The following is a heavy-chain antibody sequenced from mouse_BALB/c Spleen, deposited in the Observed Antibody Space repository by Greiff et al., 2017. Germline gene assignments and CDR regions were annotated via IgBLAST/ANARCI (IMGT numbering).Heavy chain of an antibody. Sequence: EVKLMESGGGLVKPGGSLKLSCAASGFTFSSYTMSWVRQTPEKRLEWVATISSGGSYTYYPDSVKGRFTISRDNAKNTLYLQMSSLKSEGTAMYYGTRDRRAMKDYAMDYGGQGTSVTVSS. V-gene: IGHV5-6-4*01. D-gene: IGHD2-3*01. CDR3: TRDRRAMKDYAMDY. J-gene: IGHJ4*01. CDR2: ISSGGSYT. CDR1: GFTFSSYT.